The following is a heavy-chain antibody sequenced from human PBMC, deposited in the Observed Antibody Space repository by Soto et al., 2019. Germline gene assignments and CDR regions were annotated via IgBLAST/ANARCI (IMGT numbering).Heavy chain of an antibody. CDR2: ISAYNGNT. V-gene: IGHV1-18*01. CDR1: GYTFTSYG. CDR3: ARGPQELAAAASSGEYYFDY. Sequence: ASVKVSCKASGYTFTSYGISWVRQAPGQGLEWMGWISAYNGNTNYAQKLQGRVTMTTDTSTSTAYMELRSLRSDDTAVYYCARGPQELAAAASSGEYYFDYWGQGTLVTVSS. D-gene: IGHD6-13*01. J-gene: IGHJ4*02.